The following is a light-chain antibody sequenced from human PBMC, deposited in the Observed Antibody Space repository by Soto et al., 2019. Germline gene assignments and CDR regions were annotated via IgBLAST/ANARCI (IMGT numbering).Light chain of an antibody. J-gene: IGLJ1*01. Sequence: QSVLTQPASVSGSPGQSITISCNGTSSDVGDYKYVSWYQQHPGKAPKLMIYDVSNRPSGVSNRFSGSKSGNTASLTISGLQAEDEADYYCSSYTSSSTLYVFGTGTKVTVL. CDR2: DVS. V-gene: IGLV2-14*01. CDR3: SSYTSSSTLYV. CDR1: SSDVGDYKY.